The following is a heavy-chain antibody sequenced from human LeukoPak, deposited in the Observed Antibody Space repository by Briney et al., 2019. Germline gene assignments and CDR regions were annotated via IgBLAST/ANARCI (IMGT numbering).Heavy chain of an antibody. Sequence: GGSLRLSCAVSGFNFDDYAMHWVRQAPGRGLEWVSGINWKTGNGIYADSVKGRFTISRDNAKNSLYLKMSSLRAEDTALYYCTRRAARWQFDLWGRGTLLTVSS. CDR3: TRRAARWQFDL. V-gene: IGHV3-9*01. CDR2: INWKTGNG. CDR1: GFNFDDYA. J-gene: IGHJ2*01. D-gene: IGHD5-24*01.